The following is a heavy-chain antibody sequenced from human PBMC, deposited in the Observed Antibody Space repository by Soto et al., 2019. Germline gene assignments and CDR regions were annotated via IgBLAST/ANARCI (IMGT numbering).Heavy chain of an antibody. Sequence: SETLSLTCAVYGGSFSGYYWSWIRQPPGKGLEWIGEINHSGSTNYNPSLKSRVTISVDTSKNQFSLKLSSVTAADTAVHYCARGRRVTYYYDSSGYYYFDYWGQGTLVTVSS. CDR2: INHSGST. J-gene: IGHJ4*02. CDR3: ARGRRVTYYYDSSGYYYFDY. V-gene: IGHV4-34*01. CDR1: GGSFSGYY. D-gene: IGHD3-22*01.